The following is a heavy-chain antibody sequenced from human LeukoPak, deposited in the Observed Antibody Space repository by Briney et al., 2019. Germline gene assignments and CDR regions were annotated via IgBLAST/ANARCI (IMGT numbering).Heavy chain of an antibody. Sequence: PSQTLSLTCTVSGGSISSGDYYWSWIRQPPGKGLEWIGYIYYSGSTYYNPSLKSRVTISVDTSKNQFSLELSSVTAADTAVYYCARDGSSSWLDYWGQGTLVTVSS. CDR3: ARDGSSSWLDY. CDR1: GGSISSGDYY. D-gene: IGHD6-13*01. V-gene: IGHV4-30-4*08. J-gene: IGHJ4*02. CDR2: IYYSGST.